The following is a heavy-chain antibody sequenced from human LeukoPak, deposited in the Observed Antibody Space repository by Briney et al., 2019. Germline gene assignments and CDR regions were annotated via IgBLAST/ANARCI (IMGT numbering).Heavy chain of an antibody. D-gene: IGHD2-2*01. CDR1: GYTFTSYD. V-gene: IGHV1-18*01. Sequence: ASVKVSCKASGYTFTSYDISWVRQAPGQGLEWMGWISAYNGNTNYAQKLQGRVTMTTDTSTSTAYMELRSLRSDDTAVYYCARVRFFRVPAAKPNWFDPWGQGTLVTVSS. CDR3: ARVRFFRVPAAKPNWFDP. J-gene: IGHJ5*02. CDR2: ISAYNGNT.